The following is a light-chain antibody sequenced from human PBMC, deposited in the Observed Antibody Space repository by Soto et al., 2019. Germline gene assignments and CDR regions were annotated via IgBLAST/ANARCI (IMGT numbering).Light chain of an antibody. J-gene: IGKJ1*01. CDR2: DAS. CDR3: QQYGGSPVT. V-gene: IGKV3-20*01. CDR1: QSVSSY. Sequence: EIVLTQSPATLSLSPGERATLSCRASQSVSSYLAWYQQRPGQAPRLLIYDASTRATGIPDRFTGSGSGTDFTLTINRLEPEDFAVYYCQQYGGSPVTFGQGTKVDI.